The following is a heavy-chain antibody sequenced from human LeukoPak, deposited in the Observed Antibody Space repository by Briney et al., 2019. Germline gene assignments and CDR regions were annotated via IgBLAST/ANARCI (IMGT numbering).Heavy chain of an antibody. CDR3: AREVSYDFWSGYYHYYYMDV. D-gene: IGHD3-3*01. CDR1: GGSISSYY. J-gene: IGHJ6*03. Sequence: PSETLSLTCTVSGGSISSYYWSWIRQPAGKGLEWIGRIYASGSTNYNPSLKSRVTMSVDTSKNQFSLKLSSVTAADTAVYYCAREVSYDFWSGYYHYYYMDVWGKGTTVTVSS. CDR2: IYASGST. V-gene: IGHV4-4*07.